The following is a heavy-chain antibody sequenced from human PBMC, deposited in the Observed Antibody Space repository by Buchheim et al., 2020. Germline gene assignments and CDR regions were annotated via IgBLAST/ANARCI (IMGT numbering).Heavy chain of an antibody. J-gene: IGHJ4*01. CDR2: IYHSGST. Sequence: QVQLQESGPGLVKPSETLSLTCTVSGGSISSYYWSWIRQPPGKGLEWIGYIYHSGSTNYIPPLKSRVTITMNHATNPFSRKLSSVTAADTAVYYCARDIDYWGQGTL. CDR1: GGSISSYY. V-gene: IGHV4-59*01. CDR3: ARDIDY.